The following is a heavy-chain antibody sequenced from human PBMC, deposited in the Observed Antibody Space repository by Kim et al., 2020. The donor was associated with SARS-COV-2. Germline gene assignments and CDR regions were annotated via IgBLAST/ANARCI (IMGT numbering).Heavy chain of an antibody. V-gene: IGHV1-69*04. D-gene: IGHD6-13*01. Sequence: QKCQGRVTITADKSTSTAYMELSSLRSEDTAVYYCARGSSHHYYYYGMDVWGQGTTVTVSS. CDR3: ARGSSHHYYYYGMDV. J-gene: IGHJ6*02.